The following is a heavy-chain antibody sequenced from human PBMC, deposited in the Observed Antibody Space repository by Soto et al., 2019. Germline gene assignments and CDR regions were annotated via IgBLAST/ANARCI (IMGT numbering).Heavy chain of an antibody. CDR3: ARSLAVAGTFLWTPDY. CDR1: GYNFMPYG. J-gene: IGHJ4*01. V-gene: IGHV1-18*04. D-gene: IGHD6-19*01. CDR2: ISPWKGNT. Sequence: ASVKVSCKASGYNFMPYGVNWVRQAPGQGLEWMGWISPWKGNTNYAQSFQGRVTMTTDTSTSTAYMELRSLTSEDTAVYYCARSLAVAGTFLWTPDYWG.